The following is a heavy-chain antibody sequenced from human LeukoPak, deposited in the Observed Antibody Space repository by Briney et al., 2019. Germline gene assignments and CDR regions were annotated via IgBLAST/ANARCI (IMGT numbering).Heavy chain of an antibody. CDR2: TYYRSRWYT. V-gene: IGHV6-1*01. CDR3: AKEIRDQQW. J-gene: IGHJ4*02. CDR1: GDSVSSNSAA. Sequence: SQTLSLTCVISGDSVSSNSAAWNWIRQSPSRGLEWLGRTYYRSRWYTEYATSVKSRITISPDPSKNQFSLQLTSVTPEDTAVYYCAKEIRDQQWWGQGSLVTVSS. D-gene: IGHD6-19*01.